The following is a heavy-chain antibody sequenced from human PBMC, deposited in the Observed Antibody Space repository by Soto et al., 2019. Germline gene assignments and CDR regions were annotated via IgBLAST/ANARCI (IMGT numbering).Heavy chain of an antibody. CDR2: ISAYNGNT. J-gene: IGHJ4*02. Sequence: ASVKVSCKASGYTFTSYGIRWVRQAPGQGLEWMGWISAYNGNTNYAQKLQGRVTMTTDTSTSTAYMELRSLRSDDTAVYYCAMGNSRNEKIRIDYWGQGTLVTVSS. D-gene: IGHD7-27*01. CDR3: AMGNSRNEKIRIDY. V-gene: IGHV1-18*01. CDR1: GYTFTSYG.